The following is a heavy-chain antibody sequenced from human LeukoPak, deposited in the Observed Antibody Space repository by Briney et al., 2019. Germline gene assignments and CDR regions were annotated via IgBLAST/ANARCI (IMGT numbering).Heavy chain of an antibody. CDR3: ARSSVSSSSQNDY. Sequence: PSETLSVTCTVSGGSISSSSYYWGWIRQPPGKGLEWIGSIYYSGSTYYNPSLKSRVTISVDTSKNQFSLKLSSVTAADTAVYYCARSSVSSSSQNDYWGQGTLVTVSS. CDR2: IYYSGST. D-gene: IGHD6-6*01. CDR1: GGSISSSSYY. J-gene: IGHJ4*02. V-gene: IGHV4-39*01.